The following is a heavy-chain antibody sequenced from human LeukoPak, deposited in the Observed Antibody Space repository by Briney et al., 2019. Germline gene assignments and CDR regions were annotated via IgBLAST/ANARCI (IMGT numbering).Heavy chain of an antibody. J-gene: IGHJ6*02. V-gene: IGHV4-34*01. CDR2: MNPSGST. D-gene: IGHD6-13*01. Sequence: PSETLSLTCAVYGGSFSGYYWTWIRQTPEKGLEWIGEMNPSGSTNYNPSLKSRVTISVDTSKNQFSLELSSVTAADTAVYYCARLLDSSSWYRFYYYGMDVWGQGTTVTVSS. CDR1: GGSFSGYY. CDR3: ARLLDSSSWYRFYYYGMDV.